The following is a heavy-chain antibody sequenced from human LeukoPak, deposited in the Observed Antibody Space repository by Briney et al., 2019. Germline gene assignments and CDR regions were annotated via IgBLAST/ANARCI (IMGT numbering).Heavy chain of an antibody. V-gene: IGHV3-53*01. J-gene: IGHJ6*02. D-gene: IGHD6-13*01. CDR3: ARGRAAPLGHYYYGMDV. Sequence: PGGSLRLSCAASGFTVSSNYMSWVRQAPGKGLEWVSVIYSGGSTYYADSVKGRYTISRDNSKNTLYLQMNSLRAEDTAVYYCARGRAAPLGHYYYGMDVWGQGTTVTVSS. CDR2: IYSGGST. CDR1: GFTVSSNY.